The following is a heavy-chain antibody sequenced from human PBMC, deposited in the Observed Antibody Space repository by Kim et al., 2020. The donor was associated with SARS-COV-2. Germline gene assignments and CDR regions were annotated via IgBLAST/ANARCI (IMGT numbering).Heavy chain of an antibody. D-gene: IGHD2-15*01. CDR2: IYSGGSST. J-gene: IGHJ6*01. Sequence: GGSLRLSCAASGFTFSSYAMSWVRQAPGKGLEWVSVIYSGGSSTYYADSVKGRFTISRDNSKNTLYLQMNRLRAEDTAVYYCATWLFRGSGGSCYPRRCGDAYDYYGLDVWRQGATVTVSS. V-gene: IGHV3-23*03. CDR3: ATWLFRGSGGSCYPRRCGDAYDYYGLDV. CDR1: GFTFSSYA.